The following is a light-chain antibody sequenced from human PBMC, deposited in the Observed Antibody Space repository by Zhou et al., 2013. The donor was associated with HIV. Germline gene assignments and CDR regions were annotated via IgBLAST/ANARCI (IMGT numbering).Light chain of an antibody. CDR3: ATWDDSLNGVV. V-gene: IGLV1-40*01. Sequence: QSVLTQPPSVSGAPGQRVTISCTGSSSNIGAGYDVHWYQQLPGTAPKLLIYGNSNRPSGVPDRFSGSKSGTSASLAITGLQAEDEGDYYCATWDDSLNGVVFGGGTKLTVL. CDR1: SSNIGAGYD. CDR2: GNS. J-gene: IGLJ2*01.